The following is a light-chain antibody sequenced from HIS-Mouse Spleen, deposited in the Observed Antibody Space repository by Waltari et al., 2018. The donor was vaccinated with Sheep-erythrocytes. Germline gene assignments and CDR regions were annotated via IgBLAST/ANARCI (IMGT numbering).Light chain of an antibody. CDR1: SSDVGGYNY. V-gene: IGLV2-11*01. CDR3: CSYAGSYTWV. J-gene: IGLJ3*02. CDR2: DVS. Sequence: QSALTQPRSVSGSPGQSVTISCPGTSSDVGGYNYVSWYQQHPGKAPKLMSYDVSKRPSGVPDRFSGSKSGNTASLTISGLHAEDEADYYCCSYAGSYTWVFGGGTKLTVL.